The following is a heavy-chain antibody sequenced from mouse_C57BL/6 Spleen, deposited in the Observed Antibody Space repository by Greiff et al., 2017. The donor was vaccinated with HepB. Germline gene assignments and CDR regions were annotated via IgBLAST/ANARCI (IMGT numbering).Heavy chain of an antibody. CDR3: ARSGGYGMPY. Sequence: QVQLQQSGAELVKPGASVKLSCKASGYTFTSYWMHWVKQRPGQGLEWIGMIHPNSGSTNYNEKFKSKATLTVDKSSSTAYMQLSSLTSEDSAVYYCARSGGYGMPYWGQGTSVTVSS. V-gene: IGHV1-64*01. D-gene: IGHD2-2*01. J-gene: IGHJ4*01. CDR1: GYTFTSYW. CDR2: IHPNSGST.